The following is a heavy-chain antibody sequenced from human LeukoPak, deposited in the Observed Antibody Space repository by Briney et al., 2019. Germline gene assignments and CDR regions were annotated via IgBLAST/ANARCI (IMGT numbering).Heavy chain of an antibody. Sequence: PGGSLRLSCAASGFTFSSYAMSWVRQAPGKGLEWVSAISGSGGSTYYADSVKGRFTISRDNSKNTLYLQMNSLRAEDTAVYYCAKDLGYYDSSGYLKSSHKFDYWGQGTLVPVSS. CDR2: ISGSGGST. D-gene: IGHD3-22*01. CDR1: GFTFSSYA. V-gene: IGHV3-23*01. J-gene: IGHJ4*02. CDR3: AKDLGYYDSSGYLKSSHKFDY.